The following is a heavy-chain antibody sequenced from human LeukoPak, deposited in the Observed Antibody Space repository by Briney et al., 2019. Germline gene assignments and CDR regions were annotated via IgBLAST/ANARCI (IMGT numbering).Heavy chain of an antibody. CDR2: ISYDGSNN. J-gene: IGHJ4*02. CDR3: ARDGSGWHFDY. Sequence: GGSLRLSCVVSGFIFRNYGMHWVRQAPGKGLEWVAVISYDGSNNYYTDSVKGRFTISRDNSKNTLYLQMSSLRAEDTAVYYCARDGSGWHFDYWGQGTLVTVSS. V-gene: IGHV3-30*03. D-gene: IGHD6-25*01. CDR1: GFIFRNYG.